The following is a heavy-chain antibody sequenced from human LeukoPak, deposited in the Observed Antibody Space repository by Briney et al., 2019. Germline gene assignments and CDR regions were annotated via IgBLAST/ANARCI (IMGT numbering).Heavy chain of an antibody. CDR2: IHPPSGGT. CDR3: VRDPGWLQVDY. J-gene: IGHJ4*02. Sequence: GASVKVSCKASGYTFTDYYIHWVRQAPGQGLEWMGWIHPPSGGTNYAEKLQGRVTMTRDTSISTAYMELTRPTSDDAGVYYCVRDPGWLQVDYWGQGTLLTVSS. V-gene: IGHV1-2*02. CDR1: GYTFTDYY. D-gene: IGHD5-24*01.